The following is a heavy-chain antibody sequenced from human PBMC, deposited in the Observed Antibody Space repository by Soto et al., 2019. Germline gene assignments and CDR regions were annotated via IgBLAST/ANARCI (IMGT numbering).Heavy chain of an antibody. CDR1: GYMFTNSA. V-gene: IGHV1-3*01. CDR2: ISGDSGNT. J-gene: IGHJ4*03. CDR3: ARDGVAAGNINFDY. Sequence: GASVKVSCKASGYMFTNSAMHWVRQAPGQRLEWMGWISGDSGNTKYSPKLQDRVTITRDTSASTAYMELSSLRSEDTALYYCARDGVAAGNINFDYWGQGTLVTVSS. D-gene: IGHD6-19*01.